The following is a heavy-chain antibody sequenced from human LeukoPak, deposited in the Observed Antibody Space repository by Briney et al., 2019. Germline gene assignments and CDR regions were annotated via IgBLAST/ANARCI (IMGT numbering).Heavy chain of an antibody. J-gene: IGHJ4*02. CDR3: ARGRGGSAYFSHGDS. D-gene: IGHD2-15*01. V-gene: IGHV1-18*01. CDR1: GYSFTNYG. Sequence: ASVKVSCKASGYSFTNYGISWVRQAPGQGLEWMGWISAYNGITKYAQKFQGRVTMTTDTSMTTAYMELRSLRSDDTAIYCCARGRGGSAYFSHGDSWGQGTLVTVSS. CDR2: ISAYNGIT.